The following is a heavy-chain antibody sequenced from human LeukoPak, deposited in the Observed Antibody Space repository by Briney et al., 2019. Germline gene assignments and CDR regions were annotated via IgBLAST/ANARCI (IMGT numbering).Heavy chain of an antibody. Sequence: SETLSLTCAVYGGSFSGYYWSWIRQPPGKGLEWIGEINHSGSTNYNPSLKSRVTISVDTSKNQFSLKLSSVTAADTAVYYCARHYDYGDYGGFDYWGQGTLVTVSS. J-gene: IGHJ4*02. CDR1: GGSFSGYY. CDR2: INHSGST. V-gene: IGHV4-34*01. CDR3: ARHYDYGDYGGFDY. D-gene: IGHD4-17*01.